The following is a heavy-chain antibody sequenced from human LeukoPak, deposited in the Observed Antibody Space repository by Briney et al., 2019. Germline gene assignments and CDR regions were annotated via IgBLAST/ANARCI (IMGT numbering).Heavy chain of an antibody. D-gene: IGHD3-3*01. Sequence: GGSLRLSCAASGFTFSSYSMNWVRQAPGKGLEWVSYISSSSSTIYYADSVRGRFTISKDNDKNSLYLEMNSLRAEDTAVYYCARFGGDSFYDFWSGSKTGFDYWGQGTLVTGSS. CDR1: GFTFSSYS. CDR3: ARFGGDSFYDFWSGSKTGFDY. CDR2: ISSSSSTI. V-gene: IGHV3-48*01. J-gene: IGHJ4*02.